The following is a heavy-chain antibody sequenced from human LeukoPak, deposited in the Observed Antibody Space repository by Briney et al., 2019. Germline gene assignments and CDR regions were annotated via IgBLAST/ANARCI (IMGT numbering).Heavy chain of an antibody. D-gene: IGHD3-3*01. Sequence: GGSLRLSCAASGFTFSDYYMSWIRQAPGKGLEWVSYISSSGSTIYYADSVKGRFTISRDNSKNTLYLQMNSLRAEDTAVYYCAKAAGLRSLVYWGQGTLVTVSS. CDR1: GFTFSDYY. CDR2: ISSSGSTI. V-gene: IGHV3-11*04. J-gene: IGHJ4*02. CDR3: AKAAGLRSLVY.